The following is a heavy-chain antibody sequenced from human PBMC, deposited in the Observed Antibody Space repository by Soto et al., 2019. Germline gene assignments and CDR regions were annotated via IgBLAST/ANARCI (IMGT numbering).Heavy chain of an antibody. J-gene: IGHJ4*02. Sequence: PSETLSLTCTVSVGSISSGGYYWSWIRQHPGKGLEWIGYIYYSGSTYYNPSLKSRVTISVDTSKNQFSLKLSSVTAADTAVYYCAVSSSSLTFDYWGQGTLVTVS. CDR3: AVSSSSLTFDY. CDR1: VGSISSGGYY. V-gene: IGHV4-31*03. CDR2: IYYSGST. D-gene: IGHD6-13*01.